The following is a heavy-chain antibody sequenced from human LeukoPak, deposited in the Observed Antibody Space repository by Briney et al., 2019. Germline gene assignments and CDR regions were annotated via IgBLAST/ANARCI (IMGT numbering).Heavy chain of an antibody. CDR2: IIPIFGTA. Sequence: GASVKVSCKASGGTFSSYAISWVRQAPGQGLEWMGGIIPIFGTANYAQKFQGRVTITTDESTSTAYMELSSLRSEDTAVYYCARGYRSSSWAWRRPSYYFDYWGQGTLVTVSS. CDR1: GGTFSSYA. CDR3: ARGYRSSSWAWRRPSYYFDY. D-gene: IGHD6-13*01. V-gene: IGHV1-69*05. J-gene: IGHJ4*02.